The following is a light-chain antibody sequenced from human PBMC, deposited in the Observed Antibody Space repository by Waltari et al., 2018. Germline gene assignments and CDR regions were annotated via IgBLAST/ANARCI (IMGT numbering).Light chain of an antibody. CDR2: NDN. CDR1: NIGSRN. J-gene: IGLJ2*01. V-gene: IGLV3-9*01. Sequence: SYEVTQPLSVSVAPGQTAQIPCDGDNIGSRNMHWYQQRPGQAPALVIFNDNQRAPGIPERISGSNSGYTAALTISRAQVEDEADYYCQVWDSGTLVFGGGTKLTVL. CDR3: QVWDSGTLV.